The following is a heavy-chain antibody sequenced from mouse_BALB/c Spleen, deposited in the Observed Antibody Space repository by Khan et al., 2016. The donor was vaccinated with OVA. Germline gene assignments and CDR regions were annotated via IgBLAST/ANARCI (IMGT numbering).Heavy chain of an antibody. V-gene: IGHV1-26*01. CDR1: GYTFTEYT. J-gene: IGHJ4*01. Sequence: VQLQQSGPELVKPGASVKISCKTSGYTFTEYTLHWVKQSHGKSLEWIGVINPKNGVTSYNQKFKGKAKLTVDTSSSTAYMEFRSLTSEEYADYYCARDAGSYWGQGTSVTVSS. CDR2: INPKNGVT. CDR3: ARDAGSY.